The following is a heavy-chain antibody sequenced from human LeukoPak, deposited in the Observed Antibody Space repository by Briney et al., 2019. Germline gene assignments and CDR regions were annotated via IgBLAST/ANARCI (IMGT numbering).Heavy chain of an antibody. CDR1: GYSISSGYY. V-gene: IGHV4-38-2*02. Sequence: SETLSLTCTVSGYSISSGYYWGWIRQPPGKGLEWIGSIYHSGSTYYNPSLKSRVTISVDTSKNQFSLKLSSVTAADTAVYYCARDRGYSGYSYGSNFDYWGQGTLVTVSS. CDR3: ARDRGYSGYSYGSNFDY. CDR2: IYHSGST. D-gene: IGHD5-18*01. J-gene: IGHJ4*02.